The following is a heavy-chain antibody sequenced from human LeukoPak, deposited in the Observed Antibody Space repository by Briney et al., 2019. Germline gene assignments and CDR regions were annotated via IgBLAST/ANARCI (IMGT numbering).Heavy chain of an antibody. CDR3: AKDRGAVAGASGYYYYGMDV. Sequence: GRSLRLSCAASGFTFSSYGTHWVRQAPGKGLEWVAVISYDGSNKYYADSVKGRFTISRDKSKNTVYLQMNSLRAEDTAIYYCAKDRGAVAGASGYYYYGMDVWGKGTTVTVSS. CDR2: ISYDGSNK. J-gene: IGHJ6*04. CDR1: GFTFSSYG. D-gene: IGHD6-19*01. V-gene: IGHV3-30*18.